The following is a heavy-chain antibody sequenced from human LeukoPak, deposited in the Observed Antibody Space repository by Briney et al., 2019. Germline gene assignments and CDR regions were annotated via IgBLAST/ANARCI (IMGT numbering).Heavy chain of an antibody. CDR3: ARASSSWPSAVRHMDY. D-gene: IGHD6-13*01. CDR2: ISSHNDNT. J-gene: IGHJ4*02. V-gene: IGHV1-8*02. Sequence: ASVKVSCKASGYTFTSSGISWVRRAPGQGLEWMGWISSHNDNTGYAQKFQGRVTMTRNTSISTVYMELSSLRSEDTAVYYCARASSSWPSAVRHMDYWGQGTLVTVSS. CDR1: GYTFTSSG.